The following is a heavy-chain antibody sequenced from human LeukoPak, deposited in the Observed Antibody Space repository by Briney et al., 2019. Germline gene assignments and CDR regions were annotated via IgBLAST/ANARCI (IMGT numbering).Heavy chain of an antibody. CDR3: ARVESQYYYDSSGYYYGEGNFDY. Sequence: ASVKVSCKASGYTFTSYDINWVRQATGQGLEWMGWMNPNSGNTGYARKFQGRVTMTRNTSISTAYMELSSLRSEDTAVYYCARVESQYYYDSSGYYYGEGNFDYWGQGTLVTVSS. J-gene: IGHJ4*02. CDR2: MNPNSGNT. CDR1: GYTFTSYD. V-gene: IGHV1-8*01. D-gene: IGHD3-22*01.